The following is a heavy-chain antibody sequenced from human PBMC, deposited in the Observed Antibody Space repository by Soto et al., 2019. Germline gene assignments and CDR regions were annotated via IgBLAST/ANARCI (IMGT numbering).Heavy chain of an antibody. Sequence: TSETLSLTCTVSGGSVSIGRYFWTWIRQPPGKGLEWIGYIYYSGNIAYNPSLKSRVTISLDTSNSQFSLRLRSVTAADTAVYYGARTVCSTPRCQAHRMDGWGQVPTVTV. CDR3: ARTVCSTPRCQAHRMDG. V-gene: IGHV4-61*01. J-gene: IGHJ6*02. D-gene: IGHD2-2*01. CDR2: IYYSGNI. CDR1: GGSVSIGRYF.